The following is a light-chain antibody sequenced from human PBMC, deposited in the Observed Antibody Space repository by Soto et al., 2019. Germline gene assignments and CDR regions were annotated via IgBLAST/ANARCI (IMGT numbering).Light chain of an antibody. J-gene: IGKJ4*01. V-gene: IGKV3-11*01. CDR3: QQRSNWLT. CDR2: DAS. CDR1: QSVSNY. Sequence: EIVLTQSPATLSLSPGERATLSCRASQSVSNYLAWYQQKPGQAPRLLIYDASSTATGVPARFSGSGSGTDFTLTISSLEPEDFAVYYCQQRSNWLTFGGGTKVEIK.